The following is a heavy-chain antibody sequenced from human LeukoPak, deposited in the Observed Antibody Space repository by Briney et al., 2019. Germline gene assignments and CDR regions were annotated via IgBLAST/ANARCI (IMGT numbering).Heavy chain of an antibody. CDR1: GFGFSYHA. CDR2: ITGGGVST. CDR3: ARYSSSWFQQFDY. J-gene: IGHJ4*02. V-gene: IGHV3-23*01. D-gene: IGHD6-13*01. Sequence: GGSLRLSCAASGFGFSYHAMHWVRQTPGKGLEWVSGITGGGVSTHYADSVKGRFTISRDNAKNSLYLQMNSLRAEDTAVYYCARYSSSWFQQFDYWGQGTLVTVS.